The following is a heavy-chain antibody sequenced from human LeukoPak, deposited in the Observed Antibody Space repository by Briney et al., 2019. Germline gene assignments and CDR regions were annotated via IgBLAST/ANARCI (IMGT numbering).Heavy chain of an antibody. V-gene: IGHV3-21*01. CDR3: ATDLIHYYASGAKT. CDR1: GFTFSGAW. Sequence: PGGSLRLSCAASGFTFSGAWMSWVRQAPGKGLEWVSSISTSGSYIYYANSMKGRFTISRDNAKNSLYLQMNSLRVEDSAVYYCATDLIHYYASGAKTWGQGTLVTVSS. CDR2: ISTSGSYI. D-gene: IGHD3-10*01. J-gene: IGHJ5*02.